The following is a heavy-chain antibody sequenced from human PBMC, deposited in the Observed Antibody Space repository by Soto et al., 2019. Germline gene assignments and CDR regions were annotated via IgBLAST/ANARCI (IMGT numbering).Heavy chain of an antibody. Sequence: SETLSLTCTVSGGSISNYYWTWIRQHPGKGLEWIGYIYNSGTTYYNPSLKSRVTISVDTSKNQFSLKLTSVTAADTAVYYCARDPAPWGQGTQVTVSS. J-gene: IGHJ5*02. CDR2: IYNSGTT. V-gene: IGHV4-59*12. CDR3: ARDPAP. CDR1: GGSISNYY.